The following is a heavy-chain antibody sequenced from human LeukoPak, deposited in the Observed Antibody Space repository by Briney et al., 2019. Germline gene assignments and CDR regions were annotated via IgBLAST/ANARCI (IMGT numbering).Heavy chain of an antibody. CDR1: GFTFSTYA. J-gene: IGHJ4*02. Sequence: GGSLRLSCAASGFTFSTYAMSWVRQAPGKGLQWVSSIGGGGTSTYYADSVKGRFTISRDNSKNTLYLQMNSLRAEDTAVYYCAIGGSQETGSYYNGYWGQGTLVTVSS. CDR2: IGGGGTST. D-gene: IGHD3-10*01. V-gene: IGHV3-23*01. CDR3: AIGGSQETGSYYNGY.